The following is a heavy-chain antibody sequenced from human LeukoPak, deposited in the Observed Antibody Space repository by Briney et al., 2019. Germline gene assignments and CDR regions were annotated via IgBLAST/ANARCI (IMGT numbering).Heavy chain of an antibody. CDR2: INHSGST. J-gene: IGHJ5*02. Sequence: PSETLSLTCAVYGGSFSGYYWSWIRQPPGKGLEWIGEINHSGSTNYNPSLKSRVTISVDTSKNQFSLKLSSVTAADTAVYYCARHRSRRVVVVAATSNWFDPWGQGTLVTVSS. D-gene: IGHD2-15*01. CDR3: ARHRSRRVVVVAATSNWFDP. V-gene: IGHV4-34*01. CDR1: GGSFSGYY.